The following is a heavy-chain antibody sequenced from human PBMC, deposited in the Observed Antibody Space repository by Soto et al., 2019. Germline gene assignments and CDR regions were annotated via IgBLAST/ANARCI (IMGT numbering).Heavy chain of an antibody. CDR2: IIPMFPTA. J-gene: IGHJ6*02. V-gene: IGHV1-69*13. CDR1: GGTFSNHA. Sequence: SVKVSCKASGGTFSNHAISWVRQAPGQGLEWVGGIIPMFPTADYAQRFQGRVTITADDSTTTVYMELSGLRSEDTAMYYCARDDATYCGGDCYRYFYYGMDVWGQVTTVTVSS. D-gene: IGHD2-21*02. CDR3: ARDDATYCGGDCYRYFYYGMDV.